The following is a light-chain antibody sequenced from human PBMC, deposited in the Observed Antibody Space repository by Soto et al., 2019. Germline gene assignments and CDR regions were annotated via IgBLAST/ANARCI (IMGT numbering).Light chain of an antibody. CDR3: QQLNSYPLT. CDR2: LTS. CDR1: QGISGY. J-gene: IGKJ3*01. Sequence: IQLTQSPSSLSASVGDRVTISCRASQGISGYLAWYQQKSGKAPKLLIYLTSNLQEGLPSRFSGSGSGTDFTLPISSLQPEAFRTYYCQQLNSYPLTFGPGTKVDIK. V-gene: IGKV1-9*01.